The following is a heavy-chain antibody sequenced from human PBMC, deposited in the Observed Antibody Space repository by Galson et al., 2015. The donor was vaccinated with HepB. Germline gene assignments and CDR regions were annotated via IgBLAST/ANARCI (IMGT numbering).Heavy chain of an antibody. V-gene: IGHV3-23*01. D-gene: IGHD2-15*01. J-gene: IGHJ4*02. CDR3: ARVDAGSSRRGFEY. CDR1: GFTFSSFS. CDR2: ISASGGST. Sequence: SLRLSCAVSGFTFSSFSMSWVRQAPGRGLQWVSLISASGGSTFYADSVKGRFTISRDNSKNTLYLQMNSLRAEDTAVYYCARVDAGSSRRGFEYWGQGTLVTVSS.